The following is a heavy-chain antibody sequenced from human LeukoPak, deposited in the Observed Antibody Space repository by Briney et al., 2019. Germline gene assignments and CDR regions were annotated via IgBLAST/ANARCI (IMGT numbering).Heavy chain of an antibody. CDR3: TRDGKDCSSTSCSADY. D-gene: IGHD2-2*01. CDR2: ISFSSSYI. J-gene: IGHJ4*02. V-gene: IGHV3-21*01. CDR1: GFTFSTYT. Sequence: PGGSLRLSCAASGFTFSTYTMNWVRQAPGKGLEWVSSISFSSSYIYYAGSVKGRFTISRDNAKNSLYLQMNSLRVEDTAVYFCTRDGKDCSSTSCSADYWGQGTLVTVSS.